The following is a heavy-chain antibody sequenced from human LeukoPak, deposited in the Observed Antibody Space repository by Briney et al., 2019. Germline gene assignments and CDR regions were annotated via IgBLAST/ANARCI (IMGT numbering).Heavy chain of an antibody. CDR2: IKQDGSEK. CDR1: GFTFSSYW. CDR3: AKLGGTARFDP. J-gene: IGHJ5*02. V-gene: IGHV3-7*01. Sequence: PGGSLRLSCGASGFTFSSYWMSWVRQAPGRGLEWVANIKQDGSEKDYVDSVKGRFTISRDNAKNSLYLQMTNLRAEDTAIYYCAKLGGTARFDPWGLGTLVTVSS. D-gene: IGHD1-7*01.